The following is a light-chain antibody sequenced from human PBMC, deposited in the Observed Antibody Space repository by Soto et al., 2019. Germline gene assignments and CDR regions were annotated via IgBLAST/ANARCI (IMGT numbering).Light chain of an antibody. CDR1: SSDVGNYNF. V-gene: IGLV2-11*01. CDR2: HVT. CDR3: CSFAGSFYV. Sequence: QPVLTQPRSMSGSPGQSVTISCTGTSSDVGNYNFLSWFQQHPGKAPKLMIYHVTQRPSGVPDRFSGSKSGNTASLTISGLQAEDEADYYCCSFAGSFYVFVTGTKVTGL. J-gene: IGLJ1*01.